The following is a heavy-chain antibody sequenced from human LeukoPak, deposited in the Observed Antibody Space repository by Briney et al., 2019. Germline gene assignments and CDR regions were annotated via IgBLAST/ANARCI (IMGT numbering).Heavy chain of an antibody. J-gene: IGHJ4*02. D-gene: IGHD6-19*01. CDR1: GASMSSNY. Sequence: PLETLSLTCNVSGASMSSNYWSWIRQPPGKGLEWIGYIYHSGNTNYSPSLESRVTMSVDESKNQFSLRVHFVSAADTAVYYCASTRRAAVAGRFDSWGQGTLVTVSS. CDR2: IYHSGNT. CDR3: ASTRRAAVAGRFDS. V-gene: IGHV4-4*09.